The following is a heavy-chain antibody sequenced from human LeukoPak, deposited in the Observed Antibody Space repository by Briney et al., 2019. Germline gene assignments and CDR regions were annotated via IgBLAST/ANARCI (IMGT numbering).Heavy chain of an antibody. CDR3: ARDFVVVPAAPNYYYYGMDV. CDR2: IYYSGST. J-gene: IGHJ6*02. CDR1: GGSFSGYY. Sequence: SETLSLTCAVYGGSFSGYYWSWIRQPPGKGLEWIGYIYYSGSTNYNPSLKSRVTISVDTSKNQFSLKLSSVTAADTAVYYCARDFVVVPAAPNYYYYGMDVWGQGTTVTVSS. D-gene: IGHD2-2*01. V-gene: IGHV4-59*01.